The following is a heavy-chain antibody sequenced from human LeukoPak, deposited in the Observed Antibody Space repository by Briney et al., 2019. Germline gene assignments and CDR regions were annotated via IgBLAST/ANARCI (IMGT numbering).Heavy chain of an antibody. J-gene: IGHJ4*02. CDR1: GFTVSSSY. CDR3: ARDLEAANTYYFDY. V-gene: IGHV3-66*01. D-gene: IGHD6-13*01. CDR2: ISSAGTT. Sequence: GGSLRLSCAASGFTVSSSYMSWVRQAPGKGLEWVSIISSAGTTYYADSVKGRFNISRENSKNTVYLQVNSLRDEDTAVYYCARDLEAANTYYFDYWGQGTMVTVSS.